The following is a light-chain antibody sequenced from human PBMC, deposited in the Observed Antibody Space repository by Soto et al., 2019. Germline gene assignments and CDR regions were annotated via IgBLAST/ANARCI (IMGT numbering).Light chain of an antibody. CDR3: QQRSNWPRYT. Sequence: EIVLTQSIATLSLSPGERATLSCRASQRVSSYLAWYQQKPGQAPRRLIYDASNRATGIPARFSGSGSGTDFALTISSLEPEDFAVYYCQQRSNWPRYTFGQGTKLEIK. V-gene: IGKV3-11*01. CDR1: QRVSSY. J-gene: IGKJ2*01. CDR2: DAS.